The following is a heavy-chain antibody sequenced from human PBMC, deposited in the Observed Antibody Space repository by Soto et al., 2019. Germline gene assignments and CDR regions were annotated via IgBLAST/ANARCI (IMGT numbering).Heavy chain of an antibody. CDR3: AKIGTYLRMDV. J-gene: IGHJ6*02. Sequence: EVQLVESGGGLVQPGGSRRLSCAASGLTFSSYSRNWVRQAPGRGREWVSYISSGRGTTYYADSVKGRFSISRDNANNSLYLQMNSLRVEDTAVYYCAKIGTYLRMDVWGQGTTVTVSS. CDR2: ISSGRGTT. CDR1: GLTFSSYS. V-gene: IGHV3-48*01.